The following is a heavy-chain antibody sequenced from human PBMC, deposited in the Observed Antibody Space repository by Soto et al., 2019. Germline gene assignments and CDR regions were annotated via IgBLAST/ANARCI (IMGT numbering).Heavy chain of an antibody. J-gene: IGHJ6*02. CDR3: ARDYSGLWFGELPYGMDV. CDR2: ISYDGSNK. CDR1: GFTFSSYA. D-gene: IGHD3-10*01. Sequence: VGSLRLSCAASGFTFSSYAMHWVRQAPGKGLEWVAVISYDGSNKYHADSVKGRFTISRGNSKNTLYLQMNSLRAEDTAVYYCARDYSGLWFGELPYGMDVWGQGTTVTVSS. V-gene: IGHV3-30-3*01.